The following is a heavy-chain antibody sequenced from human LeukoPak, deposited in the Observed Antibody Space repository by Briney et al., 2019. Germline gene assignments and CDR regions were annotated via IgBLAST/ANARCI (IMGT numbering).Heavy chain of an antibody. CDR3: ARSLRYFDWTARGDAFDI. J-gene: IGHJ3*02. D-gene: IGHD3-9*01. CDR2: ITPIFGTA. CDR1: GGTFSSYA. V-gene: IGHV1-69*05. Sequence: ASVKVSCKASGGTFSSYAISWVRQAPGQGLEWMGRITPIFGTANYAQKFQGRVTITTDESTSTAYMELSSLRSEDTAVYYCARSLRYFDWTARGDAFDIWGQGTMVTVSS.